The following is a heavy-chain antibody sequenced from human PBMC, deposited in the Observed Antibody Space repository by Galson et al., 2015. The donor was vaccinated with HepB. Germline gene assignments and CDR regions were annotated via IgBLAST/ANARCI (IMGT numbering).Heavy chain of an antibody. CDR3: ARDHRYGDHSDAFDI. V-gene: IGHV4-31*03. Sequence: TLSLTCTVSGDSINSGGYYWSWIRQHPGKGLEWLGYIFHSGTTYNNPSLRSRVTISVDTSKNQFSLKLSSVTAADTAVYYCARDHRYGDHSDAFDIWGQGTMVTVSS. CDR2: IFHSGTT. J-gene: IGHJ3*02. D-gene: IGHD3-16*02. CDR1: GDSINSGGYY.